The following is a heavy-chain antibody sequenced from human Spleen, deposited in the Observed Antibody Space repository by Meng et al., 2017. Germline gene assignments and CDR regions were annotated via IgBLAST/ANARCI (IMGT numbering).Heavy chain of an antibody. D-gene: IGHD4-11*01. CDR1: GGSFSDYY. CDR2: INHSGST. CDR3: ARGPTTMAHDFDY. V-gene: IGHV4-34*01. Sequence: QVQLQQWGPGLLKPSETLSLHCVVSGGSFSDYYWSWIRQPPGKGLEWIGEINHSGSTNYNPSLESRATISVDTSQNNLSLKLSSVTAADSAVYYCARGPTTMAHDFDYWGQGTLVTVSS. J-gene: IGHJ4*02.